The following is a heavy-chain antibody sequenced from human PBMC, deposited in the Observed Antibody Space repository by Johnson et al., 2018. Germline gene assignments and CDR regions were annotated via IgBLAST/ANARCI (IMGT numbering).Heavy chain of an antibody. CDR3: AKDIRVAATLDAFDI. CDR2: ISSKGDTT. Sequence: EVQLVESGGGLVQPGGSLRLSCAASGFTFSTYAMHWVRQVPGKGLEYLSGISSKGDTTYYASSVRGRFTVSRDNSKNTLYPQMGSLRADDMAVYYCAKDIRVAATLDAFDIWGQGTMVTVSS. V-gene: IGHV3-64*01. D-gene: IGHD1-26*01. CDR1: GFTFSTYA. J-gene: IGHJ3*02.